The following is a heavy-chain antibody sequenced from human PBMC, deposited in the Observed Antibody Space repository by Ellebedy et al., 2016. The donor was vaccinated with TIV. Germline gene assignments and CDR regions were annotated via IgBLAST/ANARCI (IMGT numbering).Heavy chain of an antibody. J-gene: IGHJ5*02. CDR2: ISDSGSNT. D-gene: IGHD2-8*02. CDR3: TTGTNFGRGS. CDR1: GFTFTNYG. V-gene: IGHV3-23*01. Sequence: GGSLRLSXAASGFTFTNYGMSWIRQAPEKGLEWISGISDSGSNTYYADSVKGRFTISRDNSENTLYLHMRSLRAEDTAVYYCTTGTNFGRGSWGQGALVTVSS.